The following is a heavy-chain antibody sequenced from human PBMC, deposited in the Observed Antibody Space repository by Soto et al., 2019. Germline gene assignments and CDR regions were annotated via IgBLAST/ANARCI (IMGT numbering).Heavy chain of an antibody. V-gene: IGHV3-7*01. D-gene: IGHD1-26*01. Sequence: PGGSLRLSCIASGFSFGNDWMGWVRQAPGKGLEWVANIKEDGSEKFSVDSVRGRFTISRDNAKNSLYLQMNSLRAEDTAVYYCARDSPSSGSYYGDFPGYWGQGTLVTVSS. CDR1: GFSFGNDW. CDR2: IKEDGSEK. J-gene: IGHJ4*02. CDR3: ARDSPSSGSYYGDFPGY.